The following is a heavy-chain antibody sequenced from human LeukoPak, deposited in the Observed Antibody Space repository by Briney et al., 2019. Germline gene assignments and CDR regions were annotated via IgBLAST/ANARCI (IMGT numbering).Heavy chain of an antibody. J-gene: IGHJ4*02. CDR1: GYSFTSYW. Sequence: GASLKISCKGSGYSFTSYWIGWVRPMPGKGLEWMGIIYPGDSDTRYSPSFQGQVTISADKSISTAYLQWSSLKASDTAMYYCAITRGYSYGYSYYWGQGTLVTVSS. CDR3: AITRGYSYGYSYY. D-gene: IGHD5-18*01. V-gene: IGHV5-51*01. CDR2: IYPGDSDT.